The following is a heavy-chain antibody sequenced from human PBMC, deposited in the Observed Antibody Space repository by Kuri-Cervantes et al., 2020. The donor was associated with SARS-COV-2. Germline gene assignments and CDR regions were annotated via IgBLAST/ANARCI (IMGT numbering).Heavy chain of an antibody. J-gene: IGHJ4*02. Sequence: ASVKVSCKASGYTFTSYGISWVRQAPGQGLEWMGWINPNSGGTNYAQKFQGRVTMTRDTSISTAYMELSSLRSEDTAVYYCARDHTWDWGPGTLVTVSS. CDR3: ARDHTWD. V-gene: IGHV1-2*02. D-gene: IGHD2/OR15-2a*01. CDR2: INPNSGGT. CDR1: GYTFTSYG.